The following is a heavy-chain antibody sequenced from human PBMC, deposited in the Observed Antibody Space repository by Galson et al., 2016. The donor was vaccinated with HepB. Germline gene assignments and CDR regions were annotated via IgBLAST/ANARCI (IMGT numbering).Heavy chain of an antibody. CDR2: TSYDGSDK. V-gene: IGHV3-30*03. CDR3: ARDRNSRYGHSQHGMDV. Sequence: CAASGFSFSNFGFHWVRQAPGKGLEWVAVTSYDGSDKQYADSGKGRFTISSDNSKSTPYWQMSSLRPEDTAVYYCARDRNSRYGHSQHGMDVWGQGTTVIVSS. D-gene: IGHD5-24*01. CDR1: GFSFSNFG. J-gene: IGHJ6*01.